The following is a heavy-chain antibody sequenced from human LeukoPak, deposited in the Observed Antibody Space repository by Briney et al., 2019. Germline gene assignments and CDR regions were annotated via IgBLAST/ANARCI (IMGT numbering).Heavy chain of an antibody. CDR3: ATAVVGLQRPYYYYYGMDV. D-gene: IGHD4-11*01. CDR2: FDPEDGET. V-gene: IGHV1-24*01. Sequence: ASVKVSCKVSGYTLTELSMHWVRQAPGEGLEWMGGFDPEDGETIYAQKFQGRVTMTEDTSTDTAYMELSSLRSEDTAVYYCATAVVGLQRPYYYYYGMDVWGQGTTVTVSS. J-gene: IGHJ6*02. CDR1: GYTLTELS.